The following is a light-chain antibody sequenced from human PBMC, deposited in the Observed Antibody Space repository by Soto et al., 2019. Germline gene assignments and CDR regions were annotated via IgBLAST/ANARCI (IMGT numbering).Light chain of an antibody. CDR1: QSISSW. CDR2: DAS. J-gene: IGKJ2*01. V-gene: IGKV1-5*01. CDR3: QQYNSYSYT. Sequence: DIQMTQSPSTLSASVGDSVTITCRASQSISSWLAWYQQKPGGAPKLLIYDASILEGGVPSRFSGSGSGTEFTLTISSLQPDDFATYYCQQYNSYSYTFGQGTKLEI.